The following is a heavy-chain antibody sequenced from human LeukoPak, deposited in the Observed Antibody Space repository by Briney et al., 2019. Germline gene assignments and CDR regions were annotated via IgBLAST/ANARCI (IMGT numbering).Heavy chain of an antibody. V-gene: IGHV1-69*13. Sequence: ASVKVSCKASGGTFSSYAISWVRQAPGQGLEWMGGIIPIFGTANYAQKFQGRVTITADESTSTAYMELSSLRSEDTAVYYCARVISWSGSYYKVENWFEPWGQGTLVTVSS. CDR3: ARVISWSGSYYKVENWFEP. CDR2: IIPIFGTA. D-gene: IGHD3-10*01. J-gene: IGHJ5*02. CDR1: GGTFSSYA.